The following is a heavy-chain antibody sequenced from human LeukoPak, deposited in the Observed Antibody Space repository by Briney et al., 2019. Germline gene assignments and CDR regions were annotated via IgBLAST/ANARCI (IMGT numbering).Heavy chain of an antibody. Sequence: SETLSLTCSVSGGSINSRDYYWDWIRQPPGKRLEWIGSVYYSGSTYYNPSLESRLTISVDTSKNQFSLKLSSVTAADTAVYYCARGARYYYYYMDVWGKGTTVTVSS. V-gene: IGHV4-39*07. CDR1: GGSINSRDYY. CDR3: ARGARYYYYYMDV. J-gene: IGHJ6*03. D-gene: IGHD3-16*01. CDR2: VYYSGST.